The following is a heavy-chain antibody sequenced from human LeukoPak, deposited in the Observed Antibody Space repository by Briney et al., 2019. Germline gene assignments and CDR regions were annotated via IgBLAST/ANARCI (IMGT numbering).Heavy chain of an antibody. D-gene: IGHD2-21*01. V-gene: IGHV4-34*01. CDR2: IYHTGST. CDR1: GGSFSTYY. Sequence: PSETLSLTCAVYGGSFSTYYWSWLRQPPGKGLEWIGDIYHTGSTTYSPSLKSRVTISVDTSKKQFSLSLTSVTAADTAVYYCARVGYPTQRRVLSAVSIPTAGAFDVWGQGTLVTVSS. J-gene: IGHJ3*01. CDR3: ARVGYPTQRRVLSAVSIPTAGAFDV.